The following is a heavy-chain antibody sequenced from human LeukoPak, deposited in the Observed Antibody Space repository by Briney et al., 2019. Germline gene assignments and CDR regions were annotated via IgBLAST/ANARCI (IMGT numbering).Heavy chain of an antibody. CDR1: GYTFTGFY. D-gene: IGHD2-2*01. V-gene: IGHV1-2*02. CDR2: INPNNGGT. J-gene: IGHJ4*02. Sequence: GASVKVSCKASGYTFTGFYMHWVRQAPGQGLEWMGWINPNNGGTNYAQKFQGRVTMTRDTSISTAYMEVSSLTFDDTAVYYCARGGRYCGNTTCLRWGQGTLVTVSS. CDR3: ARGGRYCGNTTCLR.